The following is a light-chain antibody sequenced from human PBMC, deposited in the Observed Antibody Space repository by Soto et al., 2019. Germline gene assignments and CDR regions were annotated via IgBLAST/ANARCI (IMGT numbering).Light chain of an antibody. CDR3: CSYAGSSTSKV. V-gene: IGLV2-23*02. J-gene: IGLJ1*01. CDR1: SSDVGSYNL. CDR2: EVS. Sequence: QSVLTQPASVSGSPGQSITISCTGTSSDVGSYNLVSWYQQHPGKAPKLMIYEVSKRPSGVSNRFSGSKSGNTASLTISGLQAEDEADYYCCSYAGSSTSKVFGTGTKVT.